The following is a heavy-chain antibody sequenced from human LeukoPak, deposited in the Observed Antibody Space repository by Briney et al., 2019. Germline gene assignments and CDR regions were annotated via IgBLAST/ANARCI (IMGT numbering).Heavy chain of an antibody. CDR2: IIPIFGTA. Sequence: GASVKVSCKASGYTFTSYAMNWVRQAPGQGLEWMGGIIPIFGTANYAQKFQGRVTITADKSTSTAYMELSSLRSEDTAVYYCARGIVGDNSFDYWGQGTLVTVSS. D-gene: IGHD1-26*01. CDR3: ARGIVGDNSFDY. V-gene: IGHV1-69*06. J-gene: IGHJ4*02. CDR1: GYTFTSYA.